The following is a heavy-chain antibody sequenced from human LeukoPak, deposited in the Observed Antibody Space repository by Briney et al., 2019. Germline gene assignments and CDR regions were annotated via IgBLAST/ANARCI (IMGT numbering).Heavy chain of an antibody. CDR1: GYTFTDYY. J-gene: IGHJ6*02. D-gene: IGHD6-13*01. Sequence: ASVKVSCKASGYTFTDYYMHWVRQAPGQGLEWMGWINPNSGGTNYAQKFQGWVTMTRDTSISTAYMELNRLRSDDTAVYYCARDQASAAVGTVYYYHGMDVWGQGTTVTVSS. CDR3: ARDQASAAVGTVYYYHGMDV. CDR2: INPNSGGT. V-gene: IGHV1-2*04.